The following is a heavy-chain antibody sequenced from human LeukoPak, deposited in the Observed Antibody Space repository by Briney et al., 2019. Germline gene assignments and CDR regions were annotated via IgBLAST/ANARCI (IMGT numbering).Heavy chain of an antibody. Sequence: SVKVSCKASGGTFSSYAISWVRQAPGQGLEWMGRIIPIFGTANYAQKFQGRVTITTDESTSTAYMELSSLRSEDTAVYYCALPVSSSWYGYFQHWGQGTLLTVSS. CDR1: GGTFSSYA. D-gene: IGHD6-13*01. J-gene: IGHJ1*01. CDR3: ALPVSSSWYGYFQH. V-gene: IGHV1-69*05. CDR2: IIPIFGTA.